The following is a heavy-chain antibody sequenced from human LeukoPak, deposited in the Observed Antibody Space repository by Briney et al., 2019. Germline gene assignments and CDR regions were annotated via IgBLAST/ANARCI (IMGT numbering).Heavy chain of an antibody. CDR1: GGTFSSYA. CDR3: ARGVAAAGTDPDY. V-gene: IGHV1-69*01. Sequence: GSSVKVSCKASGGTFSSYAISWVRQAPGQGLEWMGGIIPIFGTANYAQKFQGRVTITADEPTSTAYMELSSLRSEDTAVYYCARGVAAAGTDPDYWGQGTLVTVSS. D-gene: IGHD6-13*01. J-gene: IGHJ4*02. CDR2: IIPIFGTA.